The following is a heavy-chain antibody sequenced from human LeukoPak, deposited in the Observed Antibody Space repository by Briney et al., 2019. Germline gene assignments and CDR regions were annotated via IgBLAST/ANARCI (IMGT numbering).Heavy chain of an antibody. V-gene: IGHV3-66*01. Sequence: GGSLRLSCAASGFTVSSNYMSWVRQAPGKGLEWVSVIYSGGSTYYADSVKGRFTISRDNSKNTLYLQMNSLRAEDTAVYYCARGPTPYYDILTGYPTYYGMDVWGQGTTVTVSS. D-gene: IGHD3-9*01. CDR2: IYSGGST. J-gene: IGHJ6*02. CDR3: ARGPTPYYDILTGYPTYYGMDV. CDR1: GFTVSSNY.